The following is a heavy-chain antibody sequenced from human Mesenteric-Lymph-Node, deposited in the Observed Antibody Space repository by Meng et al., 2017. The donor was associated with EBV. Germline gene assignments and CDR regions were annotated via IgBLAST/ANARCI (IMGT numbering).Heavy chain of an antibody. CDR3: ARGGSYGTRSFDY. CDR1: GGSISSGDSS. V-gene: IGHV4-30-2*01. CDR2: IYHSGST. D-gene: IGHD5-18*01. Sequence: QPQLQDSGSGLVKPSQTLSLTCAVSGGSISSGDSSWSWIRQPPGKGLEWIGYIYHSGSTYYNPSLKSRVTISVDRSKNQFSLKLSSVTAADTAVYYCARGGSYGTRSFDYWGQGTLVTVSS. J-gene: IGHJ4*02.